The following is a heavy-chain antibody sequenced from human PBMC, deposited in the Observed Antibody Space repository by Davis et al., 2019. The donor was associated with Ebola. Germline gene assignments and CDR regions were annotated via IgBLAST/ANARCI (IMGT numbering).Heavy chain of an antibody. J-gene: IGHJ6*02. CDR2: INHSGST. V-gene: IGHV4-34*01. D-gene: IGHD3-10*01. CDR3: ARRSFWLRGMDV. CDR1: GGSISSYY. Sequence: PSETLSLTCTVSGGSISSYYWSWIRQPPGKGLEWIGEINHSGSTNYNPSLKSRVTISVDTSKNQFSLKLSSVTAADTAVYYCARRSFWLRGMDVWGQGTTVTVSS.